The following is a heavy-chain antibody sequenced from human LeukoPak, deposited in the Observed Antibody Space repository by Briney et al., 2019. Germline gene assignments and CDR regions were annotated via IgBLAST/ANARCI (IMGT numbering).Heavy chain of an antibody. V-gene: IGHV1-69*10. CDR2: IIPILGTA. J-gene: IGHJ5*02. CDR3: ARSAIVGTNWFDP. D-gene: IGHD1-26*01. Sequence: ASVKVSCKASGGTFSSYAISWVRQAPGQGLEWMGGIIPILGTANYAQKLQGRVTMTTDTSTSTAYMELRSLRSDDTAVYYCARSAIVGTNWFDPWGQGTLVTVSS. CDR1: GGTFSSYA.